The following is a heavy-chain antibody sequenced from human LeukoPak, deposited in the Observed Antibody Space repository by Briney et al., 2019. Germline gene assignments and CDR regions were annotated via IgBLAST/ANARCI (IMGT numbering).Heavy chain of an antibody. Sequence: SVKVSCKASGGTFSSYAISWVRQAPGQGLEWMGGIIPIFGTANYAQKFQGRVTITADESTSTAYMELSSLRSEDTAVYYCASGCSSTSYYCGGDCYSPFLLDYWGQGTLVTVSS. CDR2: IIPIFGTA. J-gene: IGHJ4*02. CDR3: ASGCSSTSYYCGGDCYSPFLLDY. D-gene: IGHD2-21*01. CDR1: GGTFSSYA. V-gene: IGHV1-69*01.